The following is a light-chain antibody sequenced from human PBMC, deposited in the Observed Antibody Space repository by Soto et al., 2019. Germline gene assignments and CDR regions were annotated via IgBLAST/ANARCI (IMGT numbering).Light chain of an antibody. CDR1: QSVTTQ. CDR3: QQYNNWPRLT. V-gene: IGKV3D-15*01. CDR2: GAS. J-gene: IGKJ4*01. Sequence: IVLTQSPGTLSLSPWERVTLSCRASQSVTTQLAWYQQKPGQAPRLIIHGASSRATGIPDRFSGSGSGTEFTLTISSLQSEDFAVYYCQQYNNWPRLTFGGGTKVDIK.